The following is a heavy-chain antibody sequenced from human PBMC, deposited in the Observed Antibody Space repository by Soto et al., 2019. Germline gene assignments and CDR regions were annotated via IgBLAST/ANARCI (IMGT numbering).Heavy chain of an antibody. CDR1: GYSFTSYF. J-gene: IGHJ4*02. CDR3: ARAPYSISSFFFDY. Sequence: VASVKVSCKASGYSFTSYFMHWVRQAPGQGLEWMGLINPRGGSTNYAQRFQGRVTMAWDTSTSTVYMELSSLRSDDTAVYYCARAPYSISSFFFDYWGQGTPVTVSS. V-gene: IGHV1-46*01. CDR2: INPRGGST. D-gene: IGHD6-6*01.